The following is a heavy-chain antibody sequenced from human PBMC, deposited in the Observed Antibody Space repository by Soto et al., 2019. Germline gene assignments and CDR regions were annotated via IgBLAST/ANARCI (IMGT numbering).Heavy chain of an antibody. D-gene: IGHD3-10*01. V-gene: IGHV4-34*01. CDR1: GGSFSGYY. J-gene: IGHJ1*01. CDR3: ARGGILWFGEPRYFQH. Sequence: LSLTFAVYGGSFSGYYWSWIRQPPGKGLEWIGEINHSGSTNYNPSLKSRVTISVDTSKNQFSLKLSSVTAADTAVYYCARGGILWFGEPRYFQHWGQGTLVTVSS. CDR2: INHSGST.